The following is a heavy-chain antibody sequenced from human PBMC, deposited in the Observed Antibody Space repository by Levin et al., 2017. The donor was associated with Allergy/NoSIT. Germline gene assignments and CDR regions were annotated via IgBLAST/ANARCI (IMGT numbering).Heavy chain of an antibody. D-gene: IGHD1-1*01. CDR3: AKKQGGTSGFSFDV. CDR2: ITGGGFNT. Sequence: GLSLLLSFSFSGFPLRDYAMAWVRQAPGKGLEWVSVITGGGFNTYYGDSVKGRFTVSRDDSKDTLYLELNSLGGEDTAVYYCAKKQGGTSGFSFDVWGQGTMVTVSS. V-gene: IGHV3-23*01. J-gene: IGHJ3*01. CDR1: GFPLRDYA.